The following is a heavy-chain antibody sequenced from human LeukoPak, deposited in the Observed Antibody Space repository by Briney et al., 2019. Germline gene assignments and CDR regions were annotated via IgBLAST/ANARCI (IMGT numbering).Heavy chain of an antibody. CDR3: AKVQSNSHFDY. CDR2: IWYDGSNK. J-gene: IGHJ4*02. V-gene: IGHV3-33*03. CDR1: GFTFSSYG. Sequence: GESLKISCAASGFTFSSYGMHWVRQAPGKGLEWVAVIWYDGSNKYYADSVKGRFTISRDNSKNSLYLQMNSLRTEDTALYYCAKVQSNSHFDYWGQGTLVTVSS. D-gene: IGHD4-23*01.